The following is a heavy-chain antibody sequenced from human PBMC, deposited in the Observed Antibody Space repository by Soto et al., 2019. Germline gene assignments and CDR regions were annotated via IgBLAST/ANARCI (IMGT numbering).Heavy chain of an antibody. CDR3: ARGLSVTLFDN. J-gene: IGHJ4*02. CDR2: IYYSGST. V-gene: IGHV4-31*03. CDR1: GGSISTGGYY. D-gene: IGHD4-17*01. Sequence: QVQLQESGPGLVKPSQTVSVTCTVSGGSISTGGYYWTWIRLHPGKGLEWIGYIYYSGSTYYNPSLKSRVTISVDTSKNQFSLKLSSVTAVDTAVYYCARGLSVTLFDNWGQGTLVTVSS.